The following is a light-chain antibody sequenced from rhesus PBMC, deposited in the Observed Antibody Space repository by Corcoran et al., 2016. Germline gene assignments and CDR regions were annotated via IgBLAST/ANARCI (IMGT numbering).Light chain of an antibody. CDR2: YTN. Sequence: DIQMSQSPSSLSASVGDRVTITCRASQGLSSYLNWYKQKPGKAPKRLIYYTNSLASGVPSRFSGSGSGTEFTLTISRLQTEDFATYDCQQGNSNPLTFGGGTRVELK. J-gene: IGKJ4*01. CDR1: QGLSSY. V-gene: IGKV1-32*02. CDR3: QQGNSNPLT.